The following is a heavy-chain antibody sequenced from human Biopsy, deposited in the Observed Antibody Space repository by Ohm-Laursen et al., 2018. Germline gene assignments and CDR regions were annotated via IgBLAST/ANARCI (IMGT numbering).Heavy chain of an antibody. J-gene: IGHJ2*01. Sequence: PSETLSLTCIVSGGSIGGGEYYWNWIRQHPGKGLEWIGLISYSGTTFYNPSLESLLTISIDTSKNHFSLNLGSVTAADTAVYYCARGVPHYDGSGFPLAGYWYFDLWGRGTLVTVSS. CDR3: ARGVPHYDGSGFPLAGYWYFDL. D-gene: IGHD3-22*01. CDR1: GGSIGGGEYY. CDR2: ISYSGTT. V-gene: IGHV4-31*01.